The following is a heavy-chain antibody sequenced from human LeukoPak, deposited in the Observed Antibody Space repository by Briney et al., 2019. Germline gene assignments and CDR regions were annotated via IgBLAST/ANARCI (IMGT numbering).Heavy chain of an antibody. V-gene: IGHV3-23*01. Sequence: GGSLRLSCATSGFTFSSYAMSWVRQAPGKGLEWVSAISGGGTNTYYADSVKGRFTISRDNSKNTLYLQLNSLRAEDTAVYYCAKAGYNWNYLLDYWGQGTLVTVSS. D-gene: IGHD1-7*01. CDR3: AKAGYNWNYLLDY. CDR1: GFTFSSYA. J-gene: IGHJ4*02. CDR2: ISGGGTNT.